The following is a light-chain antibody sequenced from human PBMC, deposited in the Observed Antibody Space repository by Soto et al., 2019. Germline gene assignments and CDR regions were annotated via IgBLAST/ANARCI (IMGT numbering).Light chain of an antibody. CDR3: CSYAGSVV. J-gene: IGLJ2*01. V-gene: IGLV2-11*01. CDR1: SSDVGGYNY. Sequence: QSALTQPRSVSGSPGQSVTISCTGTSSDVGGYNYVSWYQQHPGKAPKLMIYDVSKRPSGVPDRFSGAKSGNTASPTISGLQAEDEADYYFCSYAGSVVFGGWTMLTV. CDR2: DVS.